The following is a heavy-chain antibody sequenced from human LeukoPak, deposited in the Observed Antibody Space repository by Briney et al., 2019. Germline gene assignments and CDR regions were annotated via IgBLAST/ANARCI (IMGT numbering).Heavy chain of an antibody. CDR3: ARDGGYYDRAFDI. CDR1: GGTFSSYA. D-gene: IGHD1-26*01. J-gene: IGHJ3*02. V-gene: IGHV1-69*01. CDR2: IIPIFGTA. Sequence: VRVSCKASGGTFSSYAISWVRQAPGQGLEWMGGIIPIFGTANYAQKFQGRVTITADESTSTAYMELRSLRSEDTAVYYCARDGGYYDRAFDIWGQGTMVTVSS.